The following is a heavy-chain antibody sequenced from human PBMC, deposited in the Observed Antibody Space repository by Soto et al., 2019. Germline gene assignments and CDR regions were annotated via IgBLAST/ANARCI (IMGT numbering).Heavy chain of an antibody. CDR1: GYTFNTYG. CDR3: ARDPHEFWTSYWFDP. CDR2: ISAYDGKT. V-gene: IGHV1-18*01. J-gene: IGHJ5*02. Sequence: ASVKVSCKTSGYTFNTYGINWVRQAPGQVLELMGWISAYDGKTTYAEKFQGRVTLTTDTSTSTAYMELRSLRSDDTAIYYCARDPHEFWTSYWFDPWGQGTPVTVSS. D-gene: IGHD3-3*01.